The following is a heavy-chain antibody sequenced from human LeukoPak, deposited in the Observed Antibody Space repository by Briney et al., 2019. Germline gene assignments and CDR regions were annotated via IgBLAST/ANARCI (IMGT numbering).Heavy chain of an antibody. V-gene: IGHV1-2*02. CDR3: AILYYYDSSGYYEGFDYFDY. J-gene: IGHJ4*02. D-gene: IGHD3-22*01. CDR2: INPNSGGT. CDR1: GYTFTGYY. Sequence: ASVKVSCKASGYTFTGYYMHWVRQAPGQGLEWMGWINPNSGGTNYAQKFQGRVTMIRDTSISTAYMELSRLRSDDTAVYYCAILYYYDSSGYYEGFDYFDYWGQGTLVTVSS.